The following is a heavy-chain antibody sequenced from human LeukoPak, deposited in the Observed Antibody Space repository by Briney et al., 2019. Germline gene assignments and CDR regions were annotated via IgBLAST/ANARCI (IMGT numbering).Heavy chain of an antibody. CDR2: INPNSGGT. CDR3: ARAANPREGYYYYYMDV. D-gene: IGHD6-25*01. V-gene: IGHV1-2*02. CDR1: GYTFTGYY. J-gene: IGHJ6*03. Sequence: ASVKVSCKASGYTFTGYYMHWVRQAPGQGLEWTGWINPNSGGTNYAQKFQGRVTMTRDTSISTAYMELSRLRSDDTAVYYCARAANPREGYYYYYMDVWGKGTTVTVSS.